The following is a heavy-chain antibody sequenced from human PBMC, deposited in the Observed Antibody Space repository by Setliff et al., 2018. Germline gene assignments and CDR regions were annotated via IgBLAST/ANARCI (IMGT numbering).Heavy chain of an antibody. Sequence: SETLPLTCAVSGYSISSGYYWGWIRQPPGKGLEWIGSIYHSGSTYYNPSLKSRVTMSVDTSKNQFSLKLSSVTAADTAVYYCARLWRRIQQIDYWGQGTLVTVSS. D-gene: IGHD3-10*01. J-gene: IGHJ4*02. CDR3: ARLWRRIQQIDY. CDR1: GYSISSGYY. CDR2: IYHSGST. V-gene: IGHV4-38-2*01.